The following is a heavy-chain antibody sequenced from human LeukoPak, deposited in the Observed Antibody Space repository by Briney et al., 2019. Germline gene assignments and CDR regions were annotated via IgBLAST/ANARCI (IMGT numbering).Heavy chain of an antibody. V-gene: IGHV3-23*01. CDR2: ISGSGGST. J-gene: IGHJ4*02. CDR1: GFTFSNFA. Sequence: GGSLRLSCAASGFTFSNFAMSWVRQAPGKGLEWVSTISGSGGSTYSADSVKGRFTISRDNSKNTLYLQVNSLRAEDTAVYYWAKGVSYYYDSSGPISPFFAYWGQGTLVTVSS. CDR3: AKGVSYYYDSSGPISPFFAY. D-gene: IGHD3-22*01.